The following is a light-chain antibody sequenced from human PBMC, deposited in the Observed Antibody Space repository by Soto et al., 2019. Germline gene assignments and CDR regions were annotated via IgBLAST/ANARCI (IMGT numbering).Light chain of an antibody. CDR3: QQRSNWPPLT. V-gene: IGKV3-11*01. J-gene: IGKJ4*01. CDR2: DAS. Sequence: EIVLTQSPATLSLSPGERATRSCRASQSVSSYLAWYQQKPGQAPRLLIYDASNRATGIPARFSGSGSGTDFTLTFSSLEPEDFAVYYCQQRSNWPPLTFGGGTKVEIK. CDR1: QSVSSY.